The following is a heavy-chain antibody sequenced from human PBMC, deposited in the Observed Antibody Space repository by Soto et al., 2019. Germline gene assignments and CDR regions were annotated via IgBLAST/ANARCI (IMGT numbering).Heavy chain of an antibody. CDR2: IYYTGST. J-gene: IGHJ3*02. V-gene: IGHV4-59*01. CDR3: AREGILLLGAFDI. Sequence: PSETLSLTCSVSGGSINNYYWNWVRQTPGKGLEWIGYIYYTGSTHYNPSLKSRVTMSVDTSKNQFFLRLTSVTAADTAVYFCAREGILLLGAFDIWGQGTVVTVSS. CDR1: GGSINNYY. D-gene: IGHD3-9*01.